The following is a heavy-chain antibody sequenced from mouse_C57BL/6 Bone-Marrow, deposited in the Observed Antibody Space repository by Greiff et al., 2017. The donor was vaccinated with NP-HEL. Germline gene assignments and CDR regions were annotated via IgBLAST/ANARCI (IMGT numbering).Heavy chain of an antibody. Sequence: QVQLQQSGPELARPWASVKISCQAFYTFSRRVHFAIRDTNYWMQWVKQRPGQGLEWFGAIYPGNGDTSYNQKFKGKATLTADKSSSTAYMQLSSLTSEDSAVYYCAWFYDGYSYAMDYWGQGTSVTVSS. V-gene: IGHV1-87*01. D-gene: IGHD2-3*01. CDR3: SEDSAVYYCAWFYDGYSYAMDY. J-gene: IGHJ4*01. CDR1: YTFSRRVH. CDR2: GQGLEWFG.